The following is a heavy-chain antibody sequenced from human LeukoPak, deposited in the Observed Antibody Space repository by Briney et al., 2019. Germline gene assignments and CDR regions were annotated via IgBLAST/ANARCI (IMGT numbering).Heavy chain of an antibody. V-gene: IGHV3-23*01. J-gene: IGHJ4*02. CDR2: ISDSGDKT. CDR1: GFAFRNYA. CDR3: ARDWKCDC. D-gene: IGHD1-1*01. Sequence: GGSLRLSCAASGFAFRNYAMTWVRQAPGKGLEWVAAISDSGDKTSYADSVKGRYTISRDNSKNMLYLQMNSLRVEDTAVYSCARDWKCDCWGQGTLATVSS.